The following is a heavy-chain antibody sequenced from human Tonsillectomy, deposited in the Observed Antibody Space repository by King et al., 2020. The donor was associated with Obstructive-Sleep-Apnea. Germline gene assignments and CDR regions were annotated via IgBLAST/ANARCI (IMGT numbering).Heavy chain of an antibody. CDR3: ARGGGEDTAMVPGY. V-gene: IGHV4-31*03. CDR1: CGSISSGGYY. CDR2: IYYSGST. Sequence: QLQESGPGLVKPSQTLSLTCTVSCGSISSGGYYWSWIRQHPGKGLEWIGYIYYSGSTYYNPSLKSRVTISLDTSNNQFSLKLSSVTAADTAVYYCARGGGEDTAMVPGYWGQGTLVTVSS. D-gene: IGHD5-18*01. J-gene: IGHJ4*02.